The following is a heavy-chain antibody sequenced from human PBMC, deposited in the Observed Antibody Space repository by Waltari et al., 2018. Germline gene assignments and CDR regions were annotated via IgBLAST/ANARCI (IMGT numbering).Heavy chain of an antibody. CDR3: ATKRESSASGFDY. CDR1: GGSVISGASC. Sequence: QVQLQESGPGLVKPSQTLTLTCNVSGGSVISGASCWSWVRQRPGTGLEWMGNICDTGYTDYNPSLKSRVTISVDTSKNQFSLKLSSVTAADTAVYYCATKRESSASGFDYWGQGTLVTVSS. D-gene: IGHD6-19*01. J-gene: IGHJ4*02. V-gene: IGHV4-30-4*08. CDR2: ICDTGYT.